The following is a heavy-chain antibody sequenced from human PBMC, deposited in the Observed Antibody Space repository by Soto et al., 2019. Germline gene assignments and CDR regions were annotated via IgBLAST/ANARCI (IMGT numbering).Heavy chain of an antibody. D-gene: IGHD3-9*01. CDR2: IGVGGETV. V-gene: IGHV3-11*01. J-gene: IGHJ3*01. CDR1: GFAFSDHY. CDR3: FDIFF. Sequence: QVHLVESGGGLVKPGGSLRLSCAASGFAFSDHYMTWIRQAPGKGLEWISYIGVGGETVHYADSVKGRFAIARDNAKNSLSLQMNSRRAEATAVYYCFDIFFWGQGRMVTVSS.